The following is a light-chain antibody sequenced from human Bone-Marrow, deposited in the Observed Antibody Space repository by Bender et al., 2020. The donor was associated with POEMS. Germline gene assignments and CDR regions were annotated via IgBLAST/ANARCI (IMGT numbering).Light chain of an antibody. CDR2: RDN. CDR1: SFNIGNNA. V-gene: IGLV1-44*01. J-gene: IGLJ3*02. Sequence: QSVLTQPPSASGTPGQRVTISCSGSSFNIGNNAVNWYQQLPGTAPKLLIYRDNQRPSGVPDRFSGSKSGTSAFLAISGLQSEDEADYYCAAWEDSLNGWVFGGGTKLTVL. CDR3: AAWEDSLNGWV.